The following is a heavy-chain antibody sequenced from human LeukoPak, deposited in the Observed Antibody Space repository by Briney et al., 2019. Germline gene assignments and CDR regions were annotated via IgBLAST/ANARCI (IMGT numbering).Heavy chain of an antibody. J-gene: IGHJ5*01. CDR2: ISSGSTRI. V-gene: IGHV3-48*04. CDR1: GFTFSSYG. CDR3: ARRRFDW. Sequence: GGSLRLSCAASGFTFSSYGMNWVRQAPGKGLEWGSYISSGSTRIYYADSVKGRFTISRDNARNSLYLQMSSLRVDDTAVYNCARRRFDWWGQGSLVTVSS.